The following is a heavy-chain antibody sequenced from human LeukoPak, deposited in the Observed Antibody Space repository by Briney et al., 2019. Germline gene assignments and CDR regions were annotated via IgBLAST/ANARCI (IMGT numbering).Heavy chain of an antibody. CDR3: AAVRGYSGTLQRNEI. Sequence: QPGGSLRLSCAASGFIVSDNYVNWVRQAPGTGLEWVSIIYSGGSTYYADSVKGRFTISRDNSKNKVCLQMNNLRAEDTAVYYCAAVRGYSGTLQRNEIWGQGTVVTVSS. J-gene: IGHJ3*02. CDR1: GFIVSDNY. CDR2: IYSGGST. V-gene: IGHV3-53*01. D-gene: IGHD5-12*01.